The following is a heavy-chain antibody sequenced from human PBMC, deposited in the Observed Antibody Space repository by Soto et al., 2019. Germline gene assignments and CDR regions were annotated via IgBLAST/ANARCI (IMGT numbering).Heavy chain of an antibody. D-gene: IGHD4-17*01. CDR3: ARDPGYGDDWGYFFDS. CDR1: GYTFAAYY. CDR2: INPTSGGT. Sequence: QVQLVQSGAEVKKPGASVKVSCKTSGYTFAAYYIHWIRQAPGQGLEWMGWINPTSGGTVYAQNFQDRVTMTRETSISTAYMELRRLNSDDTAVYYCARDPGYGDDWGYFFDSWGQGTPVTVSS. J-gene: IGHJ4*02. V-gene: IGHV1-2*02.